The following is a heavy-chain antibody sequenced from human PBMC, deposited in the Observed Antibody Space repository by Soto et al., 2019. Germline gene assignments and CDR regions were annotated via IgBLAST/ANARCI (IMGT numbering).Heavy chain of an antibody. J-gene: IGHJ6*02. V-gene: IGHV1-69*12. D-gene: IGHD2-15*01. CDR2: IISIFGTA. CDR3: AGPGFCSGGSCPLNFYYFYGMDV. Sequence: QVQLVQSGAEVKKPGSSVKVSCKASGGTFSSYAISWVRQAPGQGLEWMGGIISIFGTADYAQKFQGRVTITADESTSKAYMGLSSLRSEDTAVYYCAGPGFCSGGSCPLNFYYFYGMDVSGQGTTVTVSS. CDR1: GGTFSSYA.